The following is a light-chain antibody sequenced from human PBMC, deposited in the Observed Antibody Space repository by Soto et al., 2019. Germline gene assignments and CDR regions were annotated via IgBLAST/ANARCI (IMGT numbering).Light chain of an antibody. J-gene: IGKJ1*01. CDR1: QSVTNY. Sequence: DIVLTQSPATLSLSPGERATLSCRASQSVTNYLVWYQQKPGQAPRLLIHGASNRATGIPARFSGSGSGTDFPLTISSLEPEDFAVYYCQQRYNWPRTFGQGTQVEIK. CDR2: GAS. CDR3: QQRYNWPRT. V-gene: IGKV3-11*01.